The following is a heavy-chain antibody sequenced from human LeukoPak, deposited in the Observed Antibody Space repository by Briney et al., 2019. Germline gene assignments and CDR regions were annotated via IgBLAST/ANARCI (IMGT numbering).Heavy chain of an antibody. CDR1: GVSLSSGGYY. CDR2: IYYSGST. CDR3: ARYYYDSSGYYYYFDY. D-gene: IGHD3-22*01. J-gene: IGHJ4*02. V-gene: IGHV4-31*03. Sequence: SQTLSLTCTVSGVSLSSGGYYWSWIRQHPRKCLEWIGYIYYSGSTSYNPSLKSRVTISVDTSKNQFSLKLSSVTAADTAVYYCARYYYDSSGYYYYFDYWGQGTLVTVSS.